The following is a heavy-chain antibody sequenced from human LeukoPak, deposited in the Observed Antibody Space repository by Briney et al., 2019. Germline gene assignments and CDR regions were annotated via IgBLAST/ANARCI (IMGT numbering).Heavy chain of an antibody. CDR1: GFTFSSYW. CDR2: IHSDGIGT. V-gene: IGHV3-74*01. J-gene: IGHJ4*02. Sequence: GGSLRLSCAASGFTFSSYWMHWIRQAPGKGLVWVSRIHSDGIGTSYADSVRGRFTISRDNAKNTLYLQMNSLRAEDTAVYYCARDQGSFDYWGQGTLVTVPS. CDR3: ARDQGSFDY.